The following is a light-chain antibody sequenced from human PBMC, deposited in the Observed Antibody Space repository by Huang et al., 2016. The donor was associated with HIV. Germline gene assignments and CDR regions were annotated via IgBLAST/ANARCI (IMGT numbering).Light chain of an antibody. CDR3: LQYNSYSWT. V-gene: IGKV1-5*03. CDR2: KAS. CDR1: QTIRSW. J-gene: IGKJ1*01. Sequence: DIQMTQSPSTLSASVGDRVTITCRASQTIRSWLAWYQQKPGKAPILLIYKASNLESGVPSRFSGSGSETEFTLTISSLQPDDFATYYCLQYNSYSWTFGQGTKVEI.